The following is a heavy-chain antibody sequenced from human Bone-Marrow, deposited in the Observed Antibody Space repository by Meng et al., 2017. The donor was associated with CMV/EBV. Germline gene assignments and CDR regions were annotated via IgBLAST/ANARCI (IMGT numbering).Heavy chain of an antibody. CDR3: ARGVGLNSQYQLLEPI. CDR1: GFTFSSYE. CDR2: ISSSGSTI. D-gene: IGHD2-2*01. Sequence: GESLKISCAASGFTFSSYEMNWVRQAPGKGLEWVSYISSSGSTIYYADSVKGRFTISRDNAKNSLYLQMNSLRAEDTAVYYCARGVGLNSQYQLLEPIWCQGTMVTVSS. V-gene: IGHV3-48*03. J-gene: IGHJ3*02.